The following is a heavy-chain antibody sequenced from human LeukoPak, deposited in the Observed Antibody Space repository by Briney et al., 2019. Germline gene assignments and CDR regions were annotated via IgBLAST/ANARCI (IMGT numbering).Heavy chain of an antibody. V-gene: IGHV1-2*02. CDR3: ASASGYTGYYYYYMDV. Sequence: ASVKVSCKASGYIFTGYYIYWVRQAPGQGLEWMGWINPNSGGTNYAQKFQGRVTMTRDTSISTAYMELSRLRSDDTAVYYCASASGYTGYYYYYMDVWGKGTTVTVSS. D-gene: IGHD5-12*01. CDR2: INPNSGGT. CDR1: GYIFTGYY. J-gene: IGHJ6*03.